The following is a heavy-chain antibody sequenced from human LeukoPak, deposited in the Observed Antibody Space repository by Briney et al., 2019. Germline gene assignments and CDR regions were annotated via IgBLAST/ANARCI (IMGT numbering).Heavy chain of an antibody. CDR2: INPNSGGT. D-gene: IGHD6-19*01. Sequence: VASVKVSCKASGYTFTGYYMHWVRQAPGQGLEWMGWINPNSGGTNYAQKFQGRVTMTRDTSISTAYMELSRLRSDDTAVYYCARVSPWYSSGWYSWGQGTLVTVSS. CDR3: ARVSPWYSSGWYS. V-gene: IGHV1-2*02. J-gene: IGHJ4*02. CDR1: GYTFTGYY.